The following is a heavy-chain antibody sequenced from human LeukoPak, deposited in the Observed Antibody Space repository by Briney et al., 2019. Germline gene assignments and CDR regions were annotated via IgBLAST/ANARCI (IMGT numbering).Heavy chain of an antibody. Sequence: PSETLSHTCAVSGGSINSHYWGWIRQPPGKGLQWIGDIYSTGKNNYNPSLKSRVAISLDTSKSHLSLNLTSVLAADTAVYYRVRRDTGWNYFVYWGQGILVTVSS. V-gene: IGHV4-4*08. D-gene: IGHD6-19*01. CDR1: GGSINSHY. CDR3: VRRDTGWNYFVY. J-gene: IGHJ4*02. CDR2: IYSTGKN.